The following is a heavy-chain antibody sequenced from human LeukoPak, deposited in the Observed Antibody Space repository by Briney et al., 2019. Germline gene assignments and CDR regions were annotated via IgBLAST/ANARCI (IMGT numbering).Heavy chain of an antibody. V-gene: IGHV3-74*01. Sequence: GGSLRLSCAASRFPLNKYWMHWVRPALGKGRVWVSSINTDGRTTRFVASVQGRFTISRDNAKNTLSLQMNRLRDHDTAVYYCARAGASGWYAAGWFDPWGQGPLVTVSS. CDR1: RFPLNKYW. J-gene: IGHJ5*02. D-gene: IGHD6-19*01. CDR3: ARAGASGWYAAGWFDP. CDR2: INTDGRTT.